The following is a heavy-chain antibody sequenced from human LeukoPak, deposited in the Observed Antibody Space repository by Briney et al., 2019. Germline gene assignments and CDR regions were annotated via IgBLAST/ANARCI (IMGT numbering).Heavy chain of an antibody. CDR1: GFTVNSYY. CDR3: ARVEWGSFDV. CDR2: IYSDGTT. V-gene: IGHV3-66*01. D-gene: IGHD3-16*01. J-gene: IGHJ4*02. Sequence: PGGSLRLSCAVSGFTVNSYYSTWLRQAPGKGLEWVSIIYSDGTTYYADSVKGRFTMSRDISRNTVYLQMNSLRAEDTAVYYCARVEWGSFDVWGQGILVTVYS.